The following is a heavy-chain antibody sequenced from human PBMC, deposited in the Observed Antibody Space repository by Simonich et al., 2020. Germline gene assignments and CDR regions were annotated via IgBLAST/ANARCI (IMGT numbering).Heavy chain of an antibody. CDR3: ARDIVSFGSSWYAFDI. V-gene: IGHV3-30*07. D-gene: IGHD6-13*01. CDR1: GFTFSSYA. CDR2: ISYDGSNK. J-gene: IGHJ3*02. Sequence: QVQLVESGGGVVQPGRSLRLSCAASGFTFSSYAMHWVRQAPGKGIGGGEVISYDGSNKYYADSVKGRFTISRDNSKNTLYLQMNSLRAEDTAVYYCARDIVSFGSSWYAFDIWGQGTMVTVSS.